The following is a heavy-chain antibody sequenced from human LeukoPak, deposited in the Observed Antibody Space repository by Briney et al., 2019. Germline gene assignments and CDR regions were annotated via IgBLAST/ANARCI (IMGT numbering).Heavy chain of an antibody. CDR3: ARAGYSYGIPFCD. Sequence: SETLSLTCTVSGGSISSSSYYWGWIRQPPGKGLEWIGSIYYSGSTYYNPSLKSRVTISVDTSKNQFSLKLSSVTAADTAVYYCARAGYSYGIPFCDWGQGTLVTVSS. CDR1: GGSISSSSYY. D-gene: IGHD5-18*01. CDR2: IYYSGST. V-gene: IGHV4-39*07. J-gene: IGHJ4*02.